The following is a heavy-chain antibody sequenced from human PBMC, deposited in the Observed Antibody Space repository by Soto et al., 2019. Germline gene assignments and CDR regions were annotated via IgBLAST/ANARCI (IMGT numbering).Heavy chain of an antibody. CDR2: ISAYNGNT. CDR1: GYTFTSYG. D-gene: IGHD3-3*01. V-gene: IGHV1-18*01. J-gene: IGHJ4*02. CDR3: ARDYGAFRYYDFWSGYYFDY. Sequence: QVQLVQSGAEVKKPGASVKVSCKASGYTFTSYGISWVRQAPGQGLEWMGWISAYNGNTDYAQKLQGRVTMTTDTSTSTAYMELRSLRSDDTAVYYCARDYGAFRYYDFWSGYYFDYCGQGTLVTVSS.